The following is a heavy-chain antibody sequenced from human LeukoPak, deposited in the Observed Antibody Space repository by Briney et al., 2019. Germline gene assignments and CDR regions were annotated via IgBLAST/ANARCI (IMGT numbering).Heavy chain of an antibody. CDR1: GYTFTGYY. CDR2: INPNSGGT. J-gene: IGHJ4*02. V-gene: IGHV1-2*02. CDR3: ARDFNIVATVDY. Sequence: ASVKVSCKASGYTFTGYYMHWVRQAPGQGLEWMGWINPNSGGTNYAQKFQGRVTMTRDTSISTAYMELSRLRSDDTAVYYCARDFNIVATVDYWGQGTLVTVSS. D-gene: IGHD5-12*01.